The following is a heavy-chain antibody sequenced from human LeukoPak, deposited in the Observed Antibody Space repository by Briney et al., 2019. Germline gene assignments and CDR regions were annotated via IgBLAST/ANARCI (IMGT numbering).Heavy chain of an antibody. V-gene: IGHV4-4*07. CDR2: IYTSGST. CDR1: GGSISSYY. D-gene: IGHD3-22*01. CDR3: ASHTMISAFDI. Sequence: SETLSLTCTVSGGSISSYYWSWIRQPAGKGLEWIGRIYTSGSTNYNPSLKSRVTISVDTSKNQFSLKLSSVTAADTAVYYCASHTMISAFDIWGQGTMVTVSS. J-gene: IGHJ3*02.